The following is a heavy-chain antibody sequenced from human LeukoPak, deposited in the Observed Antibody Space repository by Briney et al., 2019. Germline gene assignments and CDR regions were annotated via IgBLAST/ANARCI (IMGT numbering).Heavy chain of an antibody. Sequence: GGSLRLSCAASGFTVSSNYMSWVRQAPGKGLEWVSVIYSGGSTYYADSVKGRFTISRDNSKNTLYLQMNSLRAEDTAVYYCARGITMIIFDYWGQGTLVTVSS. D-gene: IGHD3-22*01. CDR3: ARGITMIIFDY. V-gene: IGHV3-66*01. CDR2: IYSGGST. CDR1: GFTVSSNY. J-gene: IGHJ4*02.